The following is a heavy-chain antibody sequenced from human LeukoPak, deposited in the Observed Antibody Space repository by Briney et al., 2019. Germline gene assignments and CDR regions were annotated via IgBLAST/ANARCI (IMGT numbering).Heavy chain of an antibody. CDR1: GFTFSSYA. J-gene: IGHJ4*02. D-gene: IGHD4-23*01. CDR3: ARADYGGNLKSGFDY. CDR2: ISYDGSNK. V-gene: IGHV3-30*07. Sequence: PGRSLRLSCAASGFTFSSYAMHWVRQAPGKGLEWVAVISYDGSNKYYADSVKGRFTISRDNSKNTLYLQMDSLRVEDTAVYYCARADYGGNLKSGFDYWGQGTLVSVSS.